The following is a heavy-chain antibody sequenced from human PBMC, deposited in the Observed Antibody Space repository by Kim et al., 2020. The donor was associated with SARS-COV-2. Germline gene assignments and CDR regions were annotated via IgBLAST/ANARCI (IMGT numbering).Heavy chain of an antibody. CDR2: IYYSGST. J-gene: IGHJ5*02. CDR1: GGSISSYY. Sequence: SETLSLTCTVSGGSISSYYWSWIRQPPGKGLEWIGYIYYSGSTNYNPSLKSRVTISVDTSKNQFSLKLSSVTAADTAVYYCARTPAYCGGDCYSGLMAWFDPWGQGTLVTVSS. D-gene: IGHD2-21*02. V-gene: IGHV4-59*13. CDR3: ARTPAYCGGDCYSGLMAWFDP.